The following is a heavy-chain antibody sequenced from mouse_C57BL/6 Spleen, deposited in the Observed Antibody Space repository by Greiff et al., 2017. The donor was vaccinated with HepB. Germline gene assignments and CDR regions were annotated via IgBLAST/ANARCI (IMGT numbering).Heavy chain of an antibody. Sequence: QVQLKESGPELVKPGASVKISCKASGYAFSSSWMNWVKQRPGKGLEWIGRIYPGDGDTNYNGKFKGKATLTADKSSSTAYMQLSSLTSEDSAVYFCARVCYLWFAYWGQGTLVTVSA. V-gene: IGHV1-82*01. CDR3: ARVCYLWFAY. D-gene: IGHD5-5*01. CDR1: GYAFSSSW. CDR2: IYPGDGDT. J-gene: IGHJ3*01.